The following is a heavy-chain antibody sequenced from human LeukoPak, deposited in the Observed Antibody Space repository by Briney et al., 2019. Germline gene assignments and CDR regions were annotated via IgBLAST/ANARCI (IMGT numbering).Heavy chain of an antibody. V-gene: IGHV3-30*02. CDR3: AKDSNTGYVSVGPDY. CDR2: VRYDESNK. CDR1: GFVFSNYG. J-gene: IGHJ4*02. D-gene: IGHD5-12*01. Sequence: GASLRLSCQTSGFVFSNYGMHWVRQAPGRGLEWVAFVRYDESNKYYADSLKGRFTISRDNSRNTVYLQINSLRAEDTGVYSCAKDSNTGYVSVGPDYWGLGTLVTVSS.